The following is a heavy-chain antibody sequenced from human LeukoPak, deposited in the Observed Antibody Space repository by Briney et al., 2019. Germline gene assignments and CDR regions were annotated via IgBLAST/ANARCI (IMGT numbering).Heavy chain of an antibody. CDR2: IYTSGST. Sequence: SQTLSLTCTVSGGSISSGSYYWSWIRQPAGKGPEWIGRIYTSGSTNYNPSLKSRVTISVDTSKNQFSLKLSSVTAADTAVYYCARGNWFDPWGQGTLVTVSS. CDR3: ARGNWFDP. V-gene: IGHV4-61*02. CDR1: GGSISSGSYY. J-gene: IGHJ5*02.